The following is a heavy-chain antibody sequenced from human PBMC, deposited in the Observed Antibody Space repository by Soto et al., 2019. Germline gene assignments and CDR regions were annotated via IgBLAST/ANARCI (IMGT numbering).Heavy chain of an antibody. CDR2: ISAYNGNT. D-gene: IGHD3-22*01. V-gene: IGHV1-18*04. CDR1: GYTFTSYG. J-gene: IGHJ3*02. Sequence: VASVKVSCKASGYTFTSYGISWVRQAPGQGLERMGWISAYNGNTNYAQKLQGRVTMTTDTSTSTAYMELRSLRSDDTAVYYCARTWRQKPNYYDSSGRRAPDAFNIWGQGTMVTVSS. CDR3: ARTWRQKPNYYDSSGRRAPDAFNI.